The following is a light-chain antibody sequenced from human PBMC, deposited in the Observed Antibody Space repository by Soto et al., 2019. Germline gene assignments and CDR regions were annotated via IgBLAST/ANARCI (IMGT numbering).Light chain of an antibody. V-gene: IGKV1-5*03. J-gene: IGKJ1*01. Sequence: IQMTQSPSTLARSVGDRVTIPXRASHTITSWLSWYQQKAGXAPKXXXDKXSTLKRGGPSRLSGSGSVTEFTLPISSLQPDDFANYYFQHYKSDSEAFGQGTKVDIK. CDR2: KXS. CDR3: QHYKSDSEA. CDR1: HTITSW.